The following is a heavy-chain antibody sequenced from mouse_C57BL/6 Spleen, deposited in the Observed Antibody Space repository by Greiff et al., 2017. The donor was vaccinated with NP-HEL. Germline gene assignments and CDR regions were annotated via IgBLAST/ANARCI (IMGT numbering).Heavy chain of an antibody. CDR1: GYTFTSYG. J-gene: IGHJ1*03. D-gene: IGHD6-1*01. CDR2: IYPRSGNT. V-gene: IGHV1-81*01. Sequence: QVQLKESGAELARPGASVKLSCKASGYTFTSYGISWVKQRTGQGLEWIGEIYPRSGNTYYNEKFKGKATLTADKSSSTAYMELRSLTSEDSAVYFCARPHSDEDWYFDVWGTGTTVTVSS. CDR3: ARPHSDEDWYFDV.